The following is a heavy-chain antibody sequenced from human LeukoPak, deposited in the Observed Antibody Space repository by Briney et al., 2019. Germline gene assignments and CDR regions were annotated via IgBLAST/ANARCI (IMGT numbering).Heavy chain of an antibody. CDR2: FDPEDGET. CDR3: ATGSIPRYSYGPDDYFDY. CDR1: GYTLTELS. J-gene: IGHJ4*02. V-gene: IGHV1-24*01. D-gene: IGHD5-18*01. Sequence: WASVKVSCKVSGYTLTELSMHWVRQAPGKGLEWMGGFDPEDGETIYAQKFQGRVTMTEDTSTDTACMELSSLRSEDTAVYYCATGSIPRYSYGPDDYFDYWGQETLVTVSS.